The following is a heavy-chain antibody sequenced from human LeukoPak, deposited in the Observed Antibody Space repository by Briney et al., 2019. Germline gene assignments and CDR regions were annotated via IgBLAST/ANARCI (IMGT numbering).Heavy chain of an antibody. CDR2: IYHSGST. J-gene: IGHJ4*02. Sequence: LRLSCAASGFTFSSYGMHWVRQAPGKGLEWIGYIYHSGSTYYNPSLKSRVTISVDRSKNQFSLKLSSVTAADTAVYYCARFPDFYGLLDYWGQGTLVTVSS. CDR3: ARFPDFYGLLDY. V-gene: IGHV4-30-2*01. CDR1: GFTFSSYG. D-gene: IGHD3-3*01.